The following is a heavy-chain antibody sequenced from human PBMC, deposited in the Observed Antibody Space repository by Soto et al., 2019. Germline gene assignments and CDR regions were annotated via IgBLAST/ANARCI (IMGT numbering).Heavy chain of an antibody. V-gene: IGHV4-39*01. D-gene: IGHD3-22*01. J-gene: IGHJ2*01. CDR3: ARMSYFYDKWYFDL. CDR2: FYYSGST. Sequence: SETLSLTCTVSGAFISSSHYYWGWIRQPPGRGLEWIGSFYYSGSTYHNPSLESRVTISSDTSKNQFSLKVTSVTAADTATYYCARMSYFYDKWYFDLWGRGTLVTVSS. CDR1: GAFISSSHYY.